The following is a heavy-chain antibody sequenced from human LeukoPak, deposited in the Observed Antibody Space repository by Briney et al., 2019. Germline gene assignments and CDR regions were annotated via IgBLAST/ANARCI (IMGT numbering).Heavy chain of an antibody. V-gene: IGHV3-53*01. J-gene: IGHJ4*02. CDR1: GFTVSSNY. CDR2: IYSGGST. Sequence: GGSLRLSCAASGFTVSSNYMSWVRQAPGKGLEWVSVIYSGGSTYYADSVKGRFTISRDNSKNTLYLQMNSLRAEDTAVYYCAKDSSGGTYCSGGSCYGFFDYWGQGTLVTVSS. CDR3: AKDSSGGTYCSGGSCYGFFDY. D-gene: IGHD2-15*01.